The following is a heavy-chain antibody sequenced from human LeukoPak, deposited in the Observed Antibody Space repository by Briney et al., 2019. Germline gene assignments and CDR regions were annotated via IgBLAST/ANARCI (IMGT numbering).Heavy chain of an antibody. Sequence: PSETLSLTCTVSGGSISSSSYYWGWIRQPPGKGLEWIGSIYYSGSTYYNPSLKSRVTISVDTSKNQFSLKLSSVTAADTAVYYCARPGSGGSWGQGTLVTVSS. D-gene: IGHD2-15*01. CDR1: GGSISSSSYY. V-gene: IGHV4-39*01. J-gene: IGHJ4*02. CDR2: IYYSGST. CDR3: ARPGSGGS.